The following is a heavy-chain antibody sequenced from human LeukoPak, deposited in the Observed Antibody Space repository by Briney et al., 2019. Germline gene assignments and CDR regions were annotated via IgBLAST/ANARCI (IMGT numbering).Heavy chain of an antibody. CDR3: ARVGEAALRYRTLYYFAY. V-gene: IGHV4-34*01. Sequence: SETLSLTCAVYGGSFSGYYWSGIRQPPGKGLEWIGEINHSGSTNYNPSLKSRVTISVDTSKNQFSLKLSSVTAADTAVYYCARVGEAALRYRTLYYFAYWGQGTLVTVSS. CDR2: INHSGST. J-gene: IGHJ4*02. CDR1: GGSFSGYY. D-gene: IGHD6-6*01.